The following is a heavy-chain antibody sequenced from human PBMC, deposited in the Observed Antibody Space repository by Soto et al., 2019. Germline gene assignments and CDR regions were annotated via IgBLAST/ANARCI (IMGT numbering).Heavy chain of an antibody. J-gene: IGHJ5*02. CDR3: ARGLAVAGTYPGP. V-gene: IGHV4-59*08. CDR2: IYYSGST. Sequence: SETLSLTCTVSGGSISSYYWSWIRQPPGKGLEWIGYIYYSGSTNYNPSLKSRVTISVDTSKNQFSLKLSSVTAADTAVYYCARGLAVAGTYPGPSGQGTLVTVSS. CDR1: GGSISSYY. D-gene: IGHD6-19*01.